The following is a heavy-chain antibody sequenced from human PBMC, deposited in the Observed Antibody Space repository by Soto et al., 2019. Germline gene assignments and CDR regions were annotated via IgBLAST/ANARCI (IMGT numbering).Heavy chain of an antibody. CDR3: ARAQRTIAAAGVPPPYAFDI. D-gene: IGHD6-13*01. V-gene: IGHV1-18*01. J-gene: IGHJ3*02. CDR2: ISAYNGNT. CDR1: GYTFTSYG. Sequence: GASVKVSCKASGYTFTSYGISWVRQAPGQGLEWMGWISAYNGNTNYAQKLQGRVTMTTDTSTSTAYMELRSLRSDDTAVYYCARAQRTIAAAGVPPPYAFDIWGQGTMVTVSS.